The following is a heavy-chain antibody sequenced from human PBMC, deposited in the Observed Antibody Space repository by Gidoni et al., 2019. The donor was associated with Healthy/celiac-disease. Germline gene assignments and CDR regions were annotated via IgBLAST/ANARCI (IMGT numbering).Heavy chain of an antibody. CDR1: GDSVSSTSSA. CDR2: TYYRSKWYN. J-gene: IGHJ4*02. CDR3: ARDRYVLRFLEWPLGFDY. D-gene: IGHD3-3*01. V-gene: IGHV6-1*01. Sequence: CAIPGDSVSSTSSAWNWIRQSPSRGLEWLGRTYYRSKWYNDYAVSVKSRITINPDTSKNQFSLQLNSVTPEDTAVYYCARDRYVLRFLEWPLGFDYWGQGTLVTVSS.